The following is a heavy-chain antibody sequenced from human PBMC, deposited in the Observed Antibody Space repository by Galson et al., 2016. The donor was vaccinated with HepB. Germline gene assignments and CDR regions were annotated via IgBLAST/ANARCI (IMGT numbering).Heavy chain of an antibody. D-gene: IGHD6-13*01. CDR1: GFRFSYYW. CDR2: IKHDGSEK. Sequence: SLRLSCAASGFRFSYYWRSWVRQAPGKGLEWVANIKHDGSEKYYVDSVKGRFTISRDNAKNSLYLQMNSLRADDTAVYYCAREKAAEYYLDYWGQGTLVTVSS. V-gene: IGHV3-7*01. CDR3: AREKAAEYYLDY. J-gene: IGHJ4*02.